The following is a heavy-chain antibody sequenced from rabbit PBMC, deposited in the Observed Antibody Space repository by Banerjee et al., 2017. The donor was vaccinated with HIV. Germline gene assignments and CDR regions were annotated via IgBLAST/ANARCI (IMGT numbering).Heavy chain of an antibody. D-gene: IGHD4-1*01. CDR3: ARDTGAWGDFSL. CDR2: INTSSGNT. Sequence: QEQLEESGGDLVKPGGTLTLTCKASGIDFSSDYDMCWVRQAPGKGLEWIACINTSSGNTVYASWAKGRFTISKTSSTTVTLQMTSLTAADTATYFCARDTGAWGDFSLWGPGNLVTVS. J-gene: IGHJ4*01. CDR1: GIDFSSDYD. V-gene: IGHV1S45*01.